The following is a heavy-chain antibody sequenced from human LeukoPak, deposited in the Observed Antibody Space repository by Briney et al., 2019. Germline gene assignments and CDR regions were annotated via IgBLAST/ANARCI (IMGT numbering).Heavy chain of an antibody. CDR1: GFTFSSYD. D-gene: IGHD6-13*01. V-gene: IGHV3-30-3*01. Sequence: GGSLRPSCAASGFTFSSYDIHWVRQAPGKGLEWVAVISYDGNKKYYADAVKGRFTISRDNSKNTVYVQMNSLRAEDTAVYFCARDLGTAAAGTWGWFDPWGQGTLVTVSS. CDR3: ARDLGTAAAGTWGWFDP. CDR2: ISYDGNKK. J-gene: IGHJ5*02.